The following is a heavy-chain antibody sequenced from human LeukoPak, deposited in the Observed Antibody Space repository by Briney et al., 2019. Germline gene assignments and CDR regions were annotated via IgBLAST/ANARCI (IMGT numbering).Heavy chain of an antibody. J-gene: IGHJ4*02. D-gene: IGHD3-9*01. Sequence: PGGSLRLSCAASGFTFSNAWMSWVRQAPGKGLEWVGRIKSKTDGGTTDYAAPVKGRFTISRDDSKNTLYLQMNSLKTEDTAVYYCATGLRDILTGPGPLRYWGQGTLVTVSS. CDR1: GFTFSNAW. V-gene: IGHV3-15*01. CDR3: ATGLRDILTGPGPLRY. CDR2: IKSKTDGGTT.